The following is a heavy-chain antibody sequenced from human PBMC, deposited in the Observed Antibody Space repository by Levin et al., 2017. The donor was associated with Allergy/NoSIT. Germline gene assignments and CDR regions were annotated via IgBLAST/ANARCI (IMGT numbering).Heavy chain of an antibody. D-gene: IGHD3-10*01. J-gene: IGHJ6*02. CDR3: ARGHYYGSGTHYGMDV. V-gene: IGHV4-34*01. CDR1: GGSFSGYY. Sequence: PSQTLSLPCAVYGGSFSGYYWSWLRQPPGKGLEWIGEINHSGSTNYNPSLKSRVTISVDTSKNQFSLKLSSVTAADTAVYYCARGHYYGSGTHYGMDVWGQGTTVTVSS. CDR2: INHSGST.